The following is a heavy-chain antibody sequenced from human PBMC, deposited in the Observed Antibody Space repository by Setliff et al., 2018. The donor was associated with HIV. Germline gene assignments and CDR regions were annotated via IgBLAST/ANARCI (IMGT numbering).Heavy chain of an antibody. J-gene: IGHJ1*01. D-gene: IGHD3-16*01. CDR1: GGSISSGSYY. CDR3: ARLQFRLGYFQH. V-gene: IGHV4-39*01. CDR2: IYYSGST. Sequence: PSETLSLTCTVSGGSISSGSYYWGWIRQPPGKGLEWIGSIYYSGSTSYNPSLKSRVTVSLDTSKRQCSLKLSSVTAADTAVYYCARLQFRLGYFQHWGQGTLVTVSS.